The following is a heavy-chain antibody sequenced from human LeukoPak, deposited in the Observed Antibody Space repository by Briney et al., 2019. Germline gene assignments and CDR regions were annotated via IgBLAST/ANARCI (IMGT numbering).Heavy chain of an antibody. J-gene: IGHJ5*02. CDR3: ARGRDGYNVRIRDNWFDP. CDR1: GYTFGSDD. V-gene: IGHV1-8*03. D-gene: IGHD5-24*01. Sequence: GASVKVSCKASGYTFGSDDINWVRQAAGQGLEWMGWINPNNDNLGYAQKFQGRVTITRNTPISTAYMELSRLRSDDTAVYYCARGRDGYNVRIRDNWFDPWGQGTLVTVSS. CDR2: INPNNDNL.